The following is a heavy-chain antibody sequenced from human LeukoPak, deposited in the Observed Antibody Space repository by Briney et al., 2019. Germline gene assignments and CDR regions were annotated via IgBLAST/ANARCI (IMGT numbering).Heavy chain of an antibody. CDR3: ARLGRYRRLGSWFDP. Sequence: PSETLSLTCAVYGGSFSGYYWSWIRQPPGKGLEWIGEINHSGSTNYNPSLKSRVTISVDTSKNQFSLKLSSVTAADTAVYYCARLGRYRRLGSWFDPWGQGTLVTVSS. V-gene: IGHV4-34*01. CDR2: INHSGST. D-gene: IGHD3-16*02. CDR1: GGSFSGYY. J-gene: IGHJ5*02.